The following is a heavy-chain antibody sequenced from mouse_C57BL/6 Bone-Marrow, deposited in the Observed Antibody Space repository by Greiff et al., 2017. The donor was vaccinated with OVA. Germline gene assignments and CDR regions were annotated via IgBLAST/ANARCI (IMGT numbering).Heavy chain of an antibody. J-gene: IGHJ1*03. CDR1: GFTFSSYG. CDR2: ISSGGSYT. CDR3: ARRVITTVVAPWYFDV. Sequence: EVKLVESGGDLVKPGGSLKLSCAASGFTFSSYGMSWVRQTPDKRLEWVATISSGGSYTYYPDSVKGRFTISRDNAQNTLYLQMSSLKSEDTAMYYWARRVITTVVAPWYFDVWGTGTTVTVSS. V-gene: IGHV5-6*02. D-gene: IGHD1-1*01.